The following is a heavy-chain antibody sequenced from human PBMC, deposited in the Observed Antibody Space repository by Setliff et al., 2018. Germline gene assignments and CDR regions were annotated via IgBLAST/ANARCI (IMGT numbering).Heavy chain of an antibody. J-gene: IGHJ6*03. Sequence: GGSLRLSCAASGFTFSSYAMSWVRQAPGKGLEWVSAISGSGGSTYSADSVMGRFTISRDNSKNTLYLQMNSLRAEDTAVYYCARARGSSWLFYYMDVWGKGTTVTVSS. V-gene: IGHV3-23*01. CDR1: GFTFSSYA. D-gene: IGHD6-13*01. CDR3: ARARGSSWLFYYMDV. CDR2: ISGSGGST.